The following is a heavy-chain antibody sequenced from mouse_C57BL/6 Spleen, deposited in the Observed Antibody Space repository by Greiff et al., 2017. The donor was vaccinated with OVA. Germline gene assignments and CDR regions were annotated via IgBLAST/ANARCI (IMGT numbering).Heavy chain of an antibody. CDR3: ARGSSGYRDMDY. CDR1: GYTFTSYW. V-gene: IGHV1-69*01. CDR2: IDPSDSYT. J-gene: IGHJ4*01. Sequence: VQLQQPGAELVMPGASVKLSCKASGYTFTSYWMHWVKQRPGQGLEWIGEIDPSDSYTNYNQKFKGKSTLTVDKSSSTAYMQLSSLTSEDSAVYYCARGSSGYRDMDYWGQGTSVTVSS. D-gene: IGHD3-2*02.